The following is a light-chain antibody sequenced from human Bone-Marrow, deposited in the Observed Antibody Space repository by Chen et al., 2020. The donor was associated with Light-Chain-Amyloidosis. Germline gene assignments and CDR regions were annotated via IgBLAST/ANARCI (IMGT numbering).Light chain of an antibody. J-gene: IGKJ2*01. CDR3: QQYYETPYT. V-gene: IGKV4-1*01. CDR1: QSILYSSNNMNY. Sequence: DIVMTQSPDSLAVSLGARATINCKSSQSILYSSNNMNYLAWYQQKPGQPPKLLIYWASTRYSGVPARFSGSGSVTDFTLTISSLQAEDVATYYCQQYYETPYTFGQGTELEIK. CDR2: WAS.